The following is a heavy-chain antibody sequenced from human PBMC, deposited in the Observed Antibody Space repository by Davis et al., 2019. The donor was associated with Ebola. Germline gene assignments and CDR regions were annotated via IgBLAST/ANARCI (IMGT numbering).Heavy chain of an antibody. J-gene: IGHJ4*02. CDR3: ARGPSYSNGWYAPINY. CDR2: VFHTGAT. D-gene: IGHD6-19*01. Sequence: MPSETLSLTYAVSGGSVSSSDWWTWVRRPPEKGLEWIGEVFHTGATNYNPSLKSRVTISVDKSKNQFSLSLTSVTAADTAVYYCARGPSYSNGWYAPINYWGQGILVTVSS. CDR1: GGSVSSSDW. V-gene: IGHV4-4*02.